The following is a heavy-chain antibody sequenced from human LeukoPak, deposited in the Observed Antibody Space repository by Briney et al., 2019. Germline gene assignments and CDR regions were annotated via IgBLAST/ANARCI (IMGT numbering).Heavy chain of an antibody. V-gene: IGHV1-8*01. Sequence: EASVKVSCKASGYTFTSYDINWVRQATGQGLEWMGWMNPNSGNTGYAQKFQGRVTMTRNTSISTAYMELSSLRSEDTAVYYCASVAVAGTGEYYYYYGMDVWGQGTTVTVSS. CDR2: MNPNSGNT. CDR1: GYTFTSYD. D-gene: IGHD6-19*01. CDR3: ASVAVAGTGEYYYYYGMDV. J-gene: IGHJ6*02.